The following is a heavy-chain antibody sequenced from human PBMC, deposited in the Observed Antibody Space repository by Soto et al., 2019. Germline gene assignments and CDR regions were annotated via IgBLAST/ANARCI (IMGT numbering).Heavy chain of an antibody. CDR2: IYYSGNT. CDR1: GGSISSYY. D-gene: IGHD6-19*01. J-gene: IGHJ4*02. CDR3: ARLDGYRSGWIDY. Sequence: SETLSLTCTVSGGSISSYYWSWIRQPPGKGLEWIGYIYYSGNTNYNPSLKSRVTISVDTSKNQFSLKLSSVNTADTAVYYCARLDGYRSGWIDYWGQGTLVTVSS. V-gene: IGHV4-59*08.